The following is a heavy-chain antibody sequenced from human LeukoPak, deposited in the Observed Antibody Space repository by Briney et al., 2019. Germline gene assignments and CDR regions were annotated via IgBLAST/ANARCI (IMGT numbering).Heavy chain of an antibody. D-gene: IGHD2-15*01. J-gene: IGHJ3*02. Sequence: GGSLRLSCAASGFTFSSYWMYWVRQAPGRGLVWVSRINSDGSSTSYADSVKGRCSISRDNAKNTLYLQMNSLRAEDTAVYYCARSPVEADGFDIWGQGTMVTASS. CDR1: GFTFSSYW. CDR2: INSDGSST. CDR3: ARSPVEADGFDI. V-gene: IGHV3-74*01.